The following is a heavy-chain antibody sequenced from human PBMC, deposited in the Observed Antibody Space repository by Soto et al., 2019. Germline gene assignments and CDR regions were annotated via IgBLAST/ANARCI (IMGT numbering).Heavy chain of an antibody. CDR1: GYTFPSYD. J-gene: IGHJ6*03. D-gene: IGHD3-3*01. CDR2: MNPNSGNT. V-gene: IGHV1-8*01. CDR3: ERVSIFGAGYYYYCKYI. Sequence: QVQLVQSGAEVKKPGASVKVSCKASGYTFPSYDINSVRQATGQGLEWMGWMNPNSGNTGYAQKFQGRVTMTRNTFISTAYMELSSPRSEDTAVYYSERVSIFGAGYYYYCKYIWGKGTTVTVSS.